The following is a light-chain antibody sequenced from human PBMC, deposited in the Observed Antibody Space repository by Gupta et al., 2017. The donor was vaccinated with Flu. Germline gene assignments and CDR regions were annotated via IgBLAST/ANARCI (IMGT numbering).Light chain of an antibody. CDR2: NVS. CDR1: QSGKGH. J-gene: IGKJ3*01. Sequence: PGDNDSLSCRASQSGKGHLDWYEKKHGQAPRLLIKNVSSRAKGIKDRFSGSGDGTDFTLTISSSEPEDFEVYHCQRRDSGHPTFTFGHGTRVDIK. V-gene: IGKV3-11*01. CDR3: QRRDSGHPTFT.